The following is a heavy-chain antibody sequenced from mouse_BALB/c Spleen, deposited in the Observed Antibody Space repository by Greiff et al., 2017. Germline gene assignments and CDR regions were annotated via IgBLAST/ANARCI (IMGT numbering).Heavy chain of an antibody. CDR2: INPGSGGT. D-gene: IGHD1-1*01. CDR3: ARYGPVYYLDY. CDR1: GYAFTNYL. V-gene: IGHV1-54*01. Sequence: VQLQQSGAELVRPGTSVKVSCKASGYAFTNYLIEWVKQRPGQGLEWIGVINPGSGGTNYNEKFKGKATLTADKSSSTAYMQLSSLTSDDSAVYFCARYGPVYYLDYWGQGTTLTVSS. J-gene: IGHJ2*01.